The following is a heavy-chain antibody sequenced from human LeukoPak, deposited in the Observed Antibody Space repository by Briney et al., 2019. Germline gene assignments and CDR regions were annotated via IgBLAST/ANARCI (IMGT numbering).Heavy chain of an antibody. J-gene: IGHJ2*01. CDR1: GYTLTELS. Sequence: VASVKVSCKVSGYTLTELSMHWVRQAPGQGLEWMGWISAYNGNTNYAQKLQGRVTMTTDTSTSTAYMELRSLRSDDTAVYYCARDSVYYDSSGWYFDLWGRGTLVTVSS. CDR2: ISAYNGNT. D-gene: IGHD3-22*01. CDR3: ARDSVYYDSSGWYFDL. V-gene: IGHV1-18*01.